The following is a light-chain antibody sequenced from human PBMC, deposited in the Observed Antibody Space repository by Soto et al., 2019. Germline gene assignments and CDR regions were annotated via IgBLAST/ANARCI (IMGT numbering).Light chain of an antibody. CDR3: QQYDNWPWT. CDR1: QSLHTN. CDR2: GAS. Sequence: EIELTQSPPTLSASPGERVTLSCRATQSLHTNFACYQQNPGQPPRLLISGASTRASGVPARFSGSGSGTEFTLTITGLQSEDSAIYFCQQYDNWPWTFGHGTKVEI. V-gene: IGKV3-15*01. J-gene: IGKJ1*01.